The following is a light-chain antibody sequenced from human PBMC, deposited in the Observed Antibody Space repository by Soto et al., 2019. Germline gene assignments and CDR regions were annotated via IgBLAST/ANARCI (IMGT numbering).Light chain of an antibody. CDR3: TTWDDSLNIVI. J-gene: IGLJ2*01. CDR1: SSNIGGNT. Sequence: QSVLTQPPSASGTPGQRVTISCSGGSSNIGGNTVNWFQQLPGTAPKALIYRNNQRPSGVPDRFSGSKSGTSASLAISGLQSEDEADYYCTTWDDSLNIVIFGGGTKLTVL. CDR2: RNN. V-gene: IGLV1-44*01.